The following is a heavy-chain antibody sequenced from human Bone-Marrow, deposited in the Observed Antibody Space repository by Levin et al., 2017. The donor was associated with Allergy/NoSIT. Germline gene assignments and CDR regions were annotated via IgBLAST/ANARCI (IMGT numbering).Heavy chain of an antibody. CDR1: GFTFSSYA. Sequence: SCAASGFTFSSYAMHWVRQAPGKGLEWVAVISYDGSNKYYADSVKGRFTISRDNSKNTLYLQMNSLRAEDTAVYYCARPLNYGGYYDSSGWERGYFDYWGQGTLVTVSS. CDR2: ISYDGSNK. CDR3: ARPLNYGGYYDSSGWERGYFDY. J-gene: IGHJ4*02. D-gene: IGHD3-22*01. V-gene: IGHV3-30-3*01.